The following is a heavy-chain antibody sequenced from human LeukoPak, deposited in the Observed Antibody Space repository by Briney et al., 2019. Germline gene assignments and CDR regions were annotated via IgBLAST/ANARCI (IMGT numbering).Heavy chain of an antibody. CDR1: GGSFSSGYY. CDR3: ARSKVTAYSYSGLDV. D-gene: IGHD2-21*02. V-gene: IGHV4-34*01. Sequence: SETLSLTCAVYGGSFSSGYYWSWIRHSPGKGLEWIGEINHSESTIYSPSLRSRVTISVDKSKKHFSLKLSSVTAADTGLYYCARSKVTAYSYSGLDVWGKGTTVTVSS. J-gene: IGHJ6*04. CDR2: INHSEST.